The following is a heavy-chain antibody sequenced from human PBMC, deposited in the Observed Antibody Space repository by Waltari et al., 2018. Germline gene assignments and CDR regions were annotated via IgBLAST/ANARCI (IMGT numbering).Heavy chain of an antibody. J-gene: IGHJ6*03. V-gene: IGHV3-30-3*01. CDR3: ARDMIFDVALGYYHYYMDI. Sequence: QVQLVESGGGVVQPGKSLRLSCAASGFTFSNYALHWVRQAPGKGLEGVAVMEYDGSNKYYADSVKCRFTISRDNSKSTLYLQMTSLRVEDTAVYYCARDMIFDVALGYYHYYMDIWGKGTTVTISS. CDR2: MEYDGSNK. CDR1: GFTFSNYA. D-gene: IGHD2-15*01.